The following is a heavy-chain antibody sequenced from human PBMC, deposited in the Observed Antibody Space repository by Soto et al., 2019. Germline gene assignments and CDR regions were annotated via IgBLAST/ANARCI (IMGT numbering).Heavy chain of an antibody. CDR2: INAGNGNT. V-gene: IGHV1-3*01. J-gene: IGHJ6*02. CDR3: ARAITMVRGVIQVYGMDV. CDR1: GYTFTSYA. D-gene: IGHD3-10*01. Sequence: ASVKVSCKASGYTFTSYAMHWGRQAPGQRLEWMGWINAGNGNTKYSQKFQGRVTITRDTSASTAYMELSSLRSEDTAVYYCARAITMVRGVIQVYGMDVWGQGTTVTVSS.